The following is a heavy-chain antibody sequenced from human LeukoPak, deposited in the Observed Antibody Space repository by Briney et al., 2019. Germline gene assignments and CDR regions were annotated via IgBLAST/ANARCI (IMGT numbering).Heavy chain of an antibody. V-gene: IGHV3-23*01. D-gene: IGHD2-2*01. CDR3: AKVGGGYCSSTSCYAGEY. J-gene: IGHJ4*02. CDR1: GFTFSSYG. Sequence: GGSLRLSCAASGFTFSSYGMSWVRQAPGKGLEWVSAISGSGGSTYYADSVKGRFTISRDNSKNTLYLQMNSLRAEDTAVYYCAKVGGGYCSSTSCYAGEYWGQGTLVTVSS. CDR2: ISGSGGST.